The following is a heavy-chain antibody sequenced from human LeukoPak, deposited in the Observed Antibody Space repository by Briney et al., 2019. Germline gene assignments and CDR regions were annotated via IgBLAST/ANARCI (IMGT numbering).Heavy chain of an antibody. CDR3: ARGQQLALYYYYYGMDV. D-gene: IGHD6-13*01. V-gene: IGHV3-30-3*01. CDR1: GFTFSSYA. CDR2: ISYDGSNK. Sequence: GGSLRLSCAASGFTFSSYAMHWVRQAPGKELEWVAVISYDGSNKYYADSVKGRFTISRDNSKNTLYLQMNSLRAEDTAVYYCARGQQLALYYYYYGMDVWGQGTTVTASS. J-gene: IGHJ6*02.